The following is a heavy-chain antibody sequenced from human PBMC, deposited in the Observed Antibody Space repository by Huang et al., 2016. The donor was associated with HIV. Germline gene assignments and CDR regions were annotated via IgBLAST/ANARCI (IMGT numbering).Heavy chain of an antibody. CDR1: IFTFSTSA. CDR3: AKGSERSLTGPKYQYYFDY. Sequence: EVQLLESGGGLVQPGGSLRLSCAASIFTFSTSAIRWVRQDPGKVMVWGSGISGSGSSTYYADAVKGRFTISRDNSRNTLYLQMKSLRVEDTAIYYCAKGSERSLTGPKYQYYFDYWGQGTLVTVSS. CDR2: ISGSGSST. J-gene: IGHJ4*02. V-gene: IGHV3-23*01. D-gene: IGHD3-3*01.